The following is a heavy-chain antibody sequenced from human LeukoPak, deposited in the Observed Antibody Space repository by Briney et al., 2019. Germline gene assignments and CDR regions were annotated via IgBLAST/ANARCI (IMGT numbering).Heavy chain of an antibody. CDR1: GGSIRSYY. CDR3: ARTYCSGGSCHFDY. V-gene: IGHV4-59*08. J-gene: IGHJ4*02. Sequence: SETLSLTCTVSGGSIRSYYWSWIRQPPGKGLEWMGYIFYSGSTDSDPSLKCRVTISVGTSKNQFSLKLSSVTAADTAVYYCARTYCSGGSCHFDYWGQGTLVTVSS. CDR2: IFYSGST. D-gene: IGHD2-15*01.